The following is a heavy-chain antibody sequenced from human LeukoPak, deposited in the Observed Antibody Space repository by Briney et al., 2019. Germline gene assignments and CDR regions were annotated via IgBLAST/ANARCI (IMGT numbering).Heavy chain of an antibody. V-gene: IGHV3-53*01. Sequence: GGSLRLSCAAAGFTVSSNFMMWVRQAPGKGLGWVSFIYSGGSTYYADSVKGRFTISRDNFKNTLYLQMNNVRGEDTAVYYCASYFGRSWGQGTLVTVSS. J-gene: IGHJ5*02. D-gene: IGHD3-10*01. CDR1: GFTVSSNF. CDR3: ASYFGRS. CDR2: IYSGGST.